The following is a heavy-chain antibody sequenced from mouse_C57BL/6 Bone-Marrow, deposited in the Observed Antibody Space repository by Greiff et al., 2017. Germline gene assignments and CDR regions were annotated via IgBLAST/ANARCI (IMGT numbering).Heavy chain of an antibody. J-gene: IGHJ2*01. CDR3: ARPSLTTLLFDY. V-gene: IGHV5-6*02. CDR1: GFTFSSYG. D-gene: IGHD1-1*01. Sequence: DVKLVESGGDLVKPGGSLKLSCAASGFTFSSYGMSWVRQTPDKRLEWVATISSGGSYTYYPDSVKGRFTISRDHGKNTLYLQVSSLKSEDTAMYYCARPSLTTLLFDYWGQGTTLTVSS. CDR2: ISSGGSYT.